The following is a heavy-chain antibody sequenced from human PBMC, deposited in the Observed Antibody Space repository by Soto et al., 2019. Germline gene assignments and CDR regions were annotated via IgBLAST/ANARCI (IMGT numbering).Heavy chain of an antibody. D-gene: IGHD3-3*01. V-gene: IGHV3-30-3*01. CDR2: ISYDGSNK. J-gene: IGHJ6*02. CDR3: ARNRVYYDFWSGPDILDYYYYGMDV. Sequence: LRLSCAASGFTFSSYAMHWVRQAPGKGLEWVAVISYDGSNKYYADSVKGRFTISRDNSKNTLYLQMNSLRAEDTAVYYCARNRVYYDFWSGPDILDYYYYGMDVWGQGTTVTVSS. CDR1: GFTFSSYA.